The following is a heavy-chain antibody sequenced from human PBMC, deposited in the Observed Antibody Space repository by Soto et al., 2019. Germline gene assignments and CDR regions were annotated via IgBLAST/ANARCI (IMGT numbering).Heavy chain of an antibody. V-gene: IGHV1-69*06. Sequence: SVKVSCKASGGTFSSYAISWVRQAPGQGLERMGGIIPFFGTANYEQKIQGRDTITADTSKSTAYMERRSLRSDDTALYYCATSRTGSSPSDFWGQGTLVTVSS. CDR2: IIPFFGTA. D-gene: IGHD1-1*01. CDR1: GGTFSSYA. J-gene: IGHJ4*02. CDR3: ATSRTGSSPSDF.